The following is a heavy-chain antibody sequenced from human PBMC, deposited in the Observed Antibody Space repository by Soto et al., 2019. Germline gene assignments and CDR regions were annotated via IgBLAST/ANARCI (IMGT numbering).Heavy chain of an antibody. CDR1: AFTFSNYA. CDR2: IGTGDNT. J-gene: IGHJ5*01. V-gene: IGHV3-23*01. D-gene: IGHD1-1*01. CDR3: AKGAGTREYNWFDS. Sequence: HPGGSLSLSCAASAFTFSNYAMSWVRQPPGKGLEWVSAIGTGDNTYYADSVKGRFTISRDNSKDTLYLQVNSLRAEDTAVYYCAKGAGTREYNWFDSWGQGTLVTVSS.